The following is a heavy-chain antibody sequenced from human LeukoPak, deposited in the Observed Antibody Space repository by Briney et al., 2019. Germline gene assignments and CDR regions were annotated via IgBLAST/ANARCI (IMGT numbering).Heavy chain of an antibody. D-gene: IGHD2-2*02. J-gene: IGHJ4*02. CDR2: IYTSGST. V-gene: IGHV4-4*07. Sequence: PSETLSLTCTVSGGSISSYYGSWIRQPAGKGLEWIGRIYTSGSTNYNPSLKSRVTMSVDTSENQFSLKLSSVTAADTAVYYCARTRTGYCSSTSCYTTNFDYWGQGTLVTVSS. CDR3: ARTRTGYCSSTSCYTTNFDY. CDR1: GGSISSYY.